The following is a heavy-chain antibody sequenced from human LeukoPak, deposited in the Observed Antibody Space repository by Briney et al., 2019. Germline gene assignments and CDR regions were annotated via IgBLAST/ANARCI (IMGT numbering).Heavy chain of an antibody. Sequence: GRSLRLYGASSGFTFSSFGMHWVRQAPGNGLEWVTVTSYDGNEKYYADSVKGRFTISRDNSKNTVDLQMNSLRAEDTAVYYCATGGTRAATGRMGFWGQGTLVTASS. J-gene: IGHJ4*02. CDR3: ATGGTRAATGRMGF. V-gene: IGHV3-30*03. D-gene: IGHD1-1*01. CDR1: GFTFSSFG. CDR2: TSYDGNEK.